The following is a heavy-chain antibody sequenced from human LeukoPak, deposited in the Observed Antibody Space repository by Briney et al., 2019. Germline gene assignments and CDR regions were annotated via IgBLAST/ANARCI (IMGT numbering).Heavy chain of an antibody. V-gene: IGHV3-30*19. J-gene: IGHJ4*02. D-gene: IGHD6-13*01. CDR1: GFTFSSYG. Sequence: PGRSLRLSCAASGFTFSSYGMHWVRQAPGKGLEWVAVIWYDGSNKYYADSVKGRFTISRDNSKNTLYLQMNSLRAEDTAVYYCARDRGSSWYIPSYYFDYWGQGTLVTVSS. CDR2: IWYDGSNK. CDR3: ARDRGSSWYIPSYYFDY.